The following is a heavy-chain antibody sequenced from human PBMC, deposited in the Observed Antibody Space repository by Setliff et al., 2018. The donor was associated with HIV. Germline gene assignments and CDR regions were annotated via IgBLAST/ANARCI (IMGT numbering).Heavy chain of an antibody. J-gene: IGHJ5*02. V-gene: IGHV1-69*05. Sequence: GASVKVSCKASGGTVSSYAINWVRQAPGQGLEWMGGIIPIFGPANYAQKFQDRVTITTDESTSTAYTELSSLKSEDTAVYYCARGFEVESSGWFDPWGQGTLVTVSS. CDR1: GGTVSSYA. D-gene: IGHD3-9*01. CDR2: IIPIFGPA. CDR3: ARGFEVESSGWFDP.